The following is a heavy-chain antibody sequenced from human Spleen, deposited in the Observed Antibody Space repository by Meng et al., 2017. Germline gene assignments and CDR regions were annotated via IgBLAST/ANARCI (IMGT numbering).Heavy chain of an antibody. V-gene: IGHV1-69*06. CDR2: IIPIFGTA. CDR3: ARDARKSYYDILTGPARDL. D-gene: IGHD3-9*01. J-gene: IGHJ2*01. Sequence: SVKVSCKASGGTFSSYAISWVRQAPGQGLEWMGGIIPIFGTANYAQKFQARVTLTADKSTSTAYMELSSLRSEDTAVYYCARDARKSYYDILTGPARDLWGRGTLVTVSS. CDR1: GGTFSSYA.